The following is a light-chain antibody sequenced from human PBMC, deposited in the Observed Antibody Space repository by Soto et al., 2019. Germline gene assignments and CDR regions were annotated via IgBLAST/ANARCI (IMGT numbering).Light chain of an antibody. CDR3: QQYSSWPFT. J-gene: IGKJ3*01. Sequence: ERVLTHSPATLSVFPGEKATLSCVASQSVSNNLAWYHQKPGQAPRPLIYGASTRATGVPARFSGSGSGTEFTLTISSLQSEDSEIYYCQQYSSWPFTFGPGTMVDIK. V-gene: IGKV3-15*01. CDR1: QSVSNN. CDR2: GAS.